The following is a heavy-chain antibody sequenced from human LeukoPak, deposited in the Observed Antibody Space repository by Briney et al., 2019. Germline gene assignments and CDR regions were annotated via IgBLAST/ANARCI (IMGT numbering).Heavy chain of an antibody. CDR3: AKDLHSSGWYVAFDI. V-gene: IGHV3-23*01. J-gene: IGHJ3*02. D-gene: IGHD6-19*01. CDR1: GFTFSSYA. Sequence: PGGSLRLSCAASGFTFSSYAMSWVRQAPGKGLEWVSAISSRGGNTYYADSVKGRFTISRDNSKNTLYLQMNSLRAEDTALYYCAKDLHSSGWYVAFDIWGQGTMVTVSS. CDR2: ISSRGGNT.